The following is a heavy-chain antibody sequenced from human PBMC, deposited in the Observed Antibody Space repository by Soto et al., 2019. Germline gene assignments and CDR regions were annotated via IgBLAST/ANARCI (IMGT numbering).Heavy chain of an antibody. J-gene: IGHJ6*02. D-gene: IGHD1-26*01. CDR2: ISGSGSPT. V-gene: IGHV3-23*01. CDR3: ARDMSGGTYNYYYGMDV. Sequence: LRLSCAASGFSFSSYAMTWVRQAPGRGLEWVSAISGSGSPTYYADSVKGRFTISRDNSKNTLYLQMNSLRADDTAVYYCARDMSGGTYNYYYGMDVWGQGTTVTVSS. CDR1: GFSFSSYA.